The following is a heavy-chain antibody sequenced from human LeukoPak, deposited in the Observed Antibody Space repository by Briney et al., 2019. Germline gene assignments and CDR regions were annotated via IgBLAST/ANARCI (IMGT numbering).Heavy chain of an antibody. D-gene: IGHD6-19*01. CDR2: INSGNSNV. Sequence: GGSLRLSCAASGFTFNSYSMNWVRQAPGKGLEWVSSINSGNSNVYYADSVRGRFTISRDNAKNLLYLQMNSLRAEDTAVYYCATDIAVAGTGAFDIWGQGTMVTVSS. V-gene: IGHV3-21*01. CDR3: ATDIAVAGTGAFDI. J-gene: IGHJ3*02. CDR1: GFTFNSYS.